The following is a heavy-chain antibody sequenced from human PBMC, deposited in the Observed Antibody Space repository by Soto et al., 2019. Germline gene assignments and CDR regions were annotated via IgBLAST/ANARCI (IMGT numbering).Heavy chain of an antibody. V-gene: IGHV1-8*01. Sequence: QVQLVQSGAAVKKPGASVKVSCKASGYTFTSYDINWGRQATGQGLEWMGWMNPTSGNAGYAQRFQGRVTMTWKTSISTAYMDLSSLRSEDTACYYCARSQRRTSAAGAGDYWGQGTLVTVSS. J-gene: IGHJ4*02. CDR3: ARSQRRTSAAGAGDY. CDR2: MNPTSGNA. CDR1: GYTFTSYD. D-gene: IGHD6-13*01.